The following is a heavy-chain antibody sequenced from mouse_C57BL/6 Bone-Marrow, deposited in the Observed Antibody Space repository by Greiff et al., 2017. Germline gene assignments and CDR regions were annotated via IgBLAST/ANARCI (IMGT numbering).Heavy chain of an antibody. D-gene: IGHD1-1*01. CDR1: GFTFSDYY. J-gene: IGHJ4*01. V-gene: IGHV5-16*01. CDR3: ARAPGYYGSSYEAMDY. CDR2: INYDGSST. Sequence: EVQLVESEGGLVQPGSSMKLSCTASGFTFSDYYMAWVRQVPEKGLEWVANINYDGSSTYYLDSLKSRFIISRDNAKNILYLQMSSLKSEDTATXYCARAPGYYGSSYEAMDYWGRGTSVTVSS.